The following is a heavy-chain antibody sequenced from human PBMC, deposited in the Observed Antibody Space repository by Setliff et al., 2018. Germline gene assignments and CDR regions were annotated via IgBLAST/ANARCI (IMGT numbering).Heavy chain of an antibody. J-gene: IGHJ4*02. CDR2: IRHDSSSSSYT. CDR1: GFTSSMYG. V-gene: IGHV3-30*02. CDR3: ARDPKGYSSGWSWGLRLFDY. Sequence: SLRLSCAASGFTSSMYGVHWVRQAPGKGLEWVAYIRHDSSSSSYTNYADSVKGRFTISRDNSKNTLYMQMNSLRADDTAVYYCARDPKGYSSGWSWGLRLFDYWGQGTLVTVSS. D-gene: IGHD6-19*01.